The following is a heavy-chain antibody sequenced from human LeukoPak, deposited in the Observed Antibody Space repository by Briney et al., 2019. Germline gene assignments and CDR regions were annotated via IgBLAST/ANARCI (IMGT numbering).Heavy chain of an antibody. Sequence: GGSLRLSCAASGFTFSSYALHWVRQAPGKGLEWVAVISYDGSNKYYADSVKGRFTISRDNSKNTLYLQMNSLRAEDTAVYYCARPADDFWSGYYNYWGQGTLVTVSS. CDR1: GFTFSSYA. D-gene: IGHD3-3*01. V-gene: IGHV3-30-3*01. J-gene: IGHJ4*02. CDR2: ISYDGSNK. CDR3: ARPADDFWSGYYNY.